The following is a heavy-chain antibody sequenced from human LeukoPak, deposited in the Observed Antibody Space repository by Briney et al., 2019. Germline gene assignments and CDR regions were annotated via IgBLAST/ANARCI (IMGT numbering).Heavy chain of an antibody. CDR3: AKLDDFWRGGVDY. CDR2: IIPISGTA. CDR1: GGTFSSYA. J-gene: IGHJ4*02. Sequence: SVKVSCKASGGTFSSYAISWVRQAPGQGLEWMGGIIPISGTANYAQKFQGRVTITADKSTSTAYMELSSLRSEDTAVYYCAKLDDFWRGGVDYWGQGTLVTVSS. D-gene: IGHD3-3*01. V-gene: IGHV1-69*06.